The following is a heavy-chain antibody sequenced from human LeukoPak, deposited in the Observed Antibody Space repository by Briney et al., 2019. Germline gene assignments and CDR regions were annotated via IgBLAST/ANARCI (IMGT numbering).Heavy chain of an antibody. CDR1: GYTFTGYY. D-gene: IGHD6-19*01. Sequence: ASVTVSCKASGYTFTGYYMHWVRQAPGQGLEWMGWINPNSGGTNYAQKFQGRVTITADESTSTAYMELSSLRSEDTAVYYCARDGGSSGWYWFDPWGQGTLVTVSS. CDR3: ARDGGSSGWYWFDP. V-gene: IGHV1-2*02. J-gene: IGHJ5*02. CDR2: INPNSGGT.